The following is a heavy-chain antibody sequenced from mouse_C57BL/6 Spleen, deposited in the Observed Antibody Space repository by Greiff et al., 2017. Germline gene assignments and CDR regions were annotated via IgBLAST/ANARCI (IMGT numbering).Heavy chain of an antibody. CDR2: ISSGSSTI. D-gene: IGHD2-3*01. V-gene: IGHV5-17*01. Sequence: EVKVVESGGGLVKPGGSLKLSCAASGFTFSDYGMHWVRQAPEKGLEWVAYISSGSSTIYYADTVKGRFTISRDNAKNTLFLQMTSLRSEDTAMYYCARGDDGYYVFSMDYWGQGTSVTVSS. CDR1: GFTFSDYG. J-gene: IGHJ4*01. CDR3: ARGDDGYYVFSMDY.